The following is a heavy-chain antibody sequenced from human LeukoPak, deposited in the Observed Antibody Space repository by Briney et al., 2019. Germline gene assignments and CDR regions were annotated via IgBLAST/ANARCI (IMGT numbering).Heavy chain of an antibody. V-gene: IGHV3-23*01. D-gene: IGHD3-9*01. J-gene: IGHJ1*01. CDR3: AKDQGAGLTSQH. CDR2: VDAGGFTT. CDR1: GFTFAAYA. Sequence: GRSLKLSCATSGFTFAAYAMTWVRQAPGKGPEWISHVDAGGFTTYYADSVKGRFTVSRDNSRNTVFLQMNNLTIEDTALYYCAKDQGAGLTSQHWGQGTLVIVSS.